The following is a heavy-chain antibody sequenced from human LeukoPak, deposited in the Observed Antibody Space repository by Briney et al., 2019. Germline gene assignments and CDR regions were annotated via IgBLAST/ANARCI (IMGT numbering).Heavy chain of an antibody. D-gene: IGHD6-6*01. CDR3: ARWSGSVTARNYYYYMDV. V-gene: IGHV4-61*02. CDR1: GGSVRRGNYY. J-gene: IGHJ6*03. Sequence: SQTLSLTCTVSGGSVRRGNYYWTWIRQPAGSGLEWIGRIYTSGTTDYNPSLRTRVTISVDASRNQFSLNLSSVTAADTAAYYCARWSGSVTARNYYYYMDVWGEGTTVTVSS. CDR2: IYTSGTT.